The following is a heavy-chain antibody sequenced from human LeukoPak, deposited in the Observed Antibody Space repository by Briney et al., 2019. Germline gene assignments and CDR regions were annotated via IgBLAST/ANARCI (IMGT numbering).Heavy chain of an antibody. Sequence: GGSLRLSCAASGFTFSSYAMHWVRQAPGKGLEWVSGISWNSGSIGYADSVKGRFTISRDNAKNSLYLQMNSLRAEDTALYYCAKDYSSSWYRYNWFDPWGQGTPVTVSS. CDR2: ISWNSGSI. CDR1: GFTFSSYA. V-gene: IGHV3-9*01. D-gene: IGHD6-13*01. J-gene: IGHJ5*02. CDR3: AKDYSSSWYRYNWFDP.